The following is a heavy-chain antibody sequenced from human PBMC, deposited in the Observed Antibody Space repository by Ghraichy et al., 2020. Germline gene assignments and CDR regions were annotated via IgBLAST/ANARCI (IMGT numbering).Heavy chain of an antibody. CDR2: ISGSGGST. J-gene: IGHJ4*02. D-gene: IGHD1-26*01. CDR3: AKDRHLVGAFIDFDY. V-gene: IGHV3-23*01. CDR1: GFTFSSNA. Sequence: GGSLRLSCAASGFTFSSNAMSWVRQAPGKGLEWVSAISGSGGSTYYADSVKGRFTISRDNSKNTLYLQMNSLRAEDTAVYYCAKDRHLVGAFIDFDYWGQGTLVTVSS.